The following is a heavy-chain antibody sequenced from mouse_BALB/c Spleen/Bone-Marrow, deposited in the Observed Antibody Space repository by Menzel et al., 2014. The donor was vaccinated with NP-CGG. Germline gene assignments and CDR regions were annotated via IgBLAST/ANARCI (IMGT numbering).Heavy chain of an antibody. Sequence: VQGVESGDDLVNPGASVKLSCKASGYTFTSYWMQWVKQRPGQGLEWIGAIYPGDGDTRYTQKFKGKATLTADKSSSTAYMQLRSLASEDSAVYYCASYDDYDGRGYWGQGTTLTVSS. D-gene: IGHD2-4*01. J-gene: IGHJ2*01. CDR1: GYTFTSYW. V-gene: IGHV1-87*01. CDR2: IYPGDGDT. CDR3: ASYDDYDGRGY.